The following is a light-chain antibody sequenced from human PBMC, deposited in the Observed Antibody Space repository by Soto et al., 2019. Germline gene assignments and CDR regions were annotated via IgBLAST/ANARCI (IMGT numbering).Light chain of an antibody. Sequence: DIQMTQSPSTLSASVGDRVTITCRASQGINIWLAWYQQKPGKAPKLLIYAASSLQSGVPSRFSGSGSGTDFTLTISSLQRDDFAIYYCQQYNPYSRTFGQGTKVDI. CDR3: QQYNPYSRT. J-gene: IGKJ1*01. V-gene: IGKV1-5*01. CDR1: QGINIW. CDR2: AAS.